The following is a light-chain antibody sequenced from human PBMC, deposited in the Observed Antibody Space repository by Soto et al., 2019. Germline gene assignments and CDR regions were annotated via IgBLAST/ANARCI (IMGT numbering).Light chain of an antibody. CDR3: QQYGSSRK. V-gene: IGKV3-20*01. J-gene: IGKJ1*01. CDR2: GAS. CDR1: QSVSSSY. Sequence: EIVLTQSPGTLSLSPGERATLSCRASQSVSSSYLAWYQQKPGQAPRLLIYGASSRATGIPDRFSGSGSGTDFTLTISRLEPEDFAVYYCQQYGSSRKFGQGTKLDIK.